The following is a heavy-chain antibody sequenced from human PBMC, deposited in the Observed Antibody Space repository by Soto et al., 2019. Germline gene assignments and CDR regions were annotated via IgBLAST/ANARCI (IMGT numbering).Heavy chain of an antibody. CDR3: ARGSRIRYTVTTSTDAFDI. Sequence: ASVKVSCKASGYTFTGYYMHWVRQAPGQGLEWMGWINPNSGGTNYAQKFQGWVTMTRDTSISTAYMELSRLRSDDTAVYYCARGSRIRYTVTTSTDAFDIWGQGTMVTVSS. J-gene: IGHJ3*02. V-gene: IGHV1-2*04. CDR2: INPNSGGT. CDR1: GYTFTGYY. D-gene: IGHD4-17*01.